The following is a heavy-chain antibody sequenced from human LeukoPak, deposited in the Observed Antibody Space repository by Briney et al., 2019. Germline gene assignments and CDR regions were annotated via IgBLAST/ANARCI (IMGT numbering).Heavy chain of an antibody. V-gene: IGHV1-2*02. D-gene: IGHD2-2*02. Sequence: GASVKVSCKASGYTFTGYYMHWVRQAPGQGLEWMGWINPNSGGTNYAQKFQGSVTMTRDTSISTAYMELSRLRSDDTAVYYCARRRYCSSTSCYTDWFDPWGQGTLVTVSS. J-gene: IGHJ5*02. CDR3: ARRRYCSSTSCYTDWFDP. CDR1: GYTFTGYY. CDR2: INPNSGGT.